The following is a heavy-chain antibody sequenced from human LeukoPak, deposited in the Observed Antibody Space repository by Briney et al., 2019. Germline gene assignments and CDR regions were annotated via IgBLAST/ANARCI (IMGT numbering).Heavy chain of an antibody. CDR3: ASPPLSSAMYYAH. J-gene: IGHJ4*02. CDR2: IKPSNGDT. CDR1: GYNFSGHY. V-gene: IGHV1-2*02. D-gene: IGHD1-26*01. Sequence: ASVKVSCKASGYNFSGHYMHWVRQAPGQGLEWMGSIKPSNGDTKYAQNFQGRVTMTRDTSISTAYMELSSLRSDDTAVYYCASPPLSSAMYYAHWGQGTLVTVSS.